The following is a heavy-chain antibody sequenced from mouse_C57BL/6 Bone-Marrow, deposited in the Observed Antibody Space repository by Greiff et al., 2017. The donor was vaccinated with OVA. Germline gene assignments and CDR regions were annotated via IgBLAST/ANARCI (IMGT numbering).Heavy chain of an antibody. D-gene: IGHD1-1*01. CDR1: GYTFTSYG. V-gene: IGHV1-81*01. CDR2: IYPRSGNT. CDR3: AIYYGSRKDYFDY. J-gene: IGHJ2*01. Sequence: QVQLKESGAELARPGASVKLSCKASGYTFTSYGISWVKQRTGQGLEWIGEIYPRSGNTYYNEKFKGKATLTADKSSSTAYMELRSLTSEDSAVYFCAIYYGSRKDYFDYWGQGTTLTVSS.